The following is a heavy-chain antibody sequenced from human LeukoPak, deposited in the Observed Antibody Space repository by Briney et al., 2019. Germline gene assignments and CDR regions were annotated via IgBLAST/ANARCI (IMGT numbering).Heavy chain of an antibody. CDR2: ISGSSYTT. CDR3: AKYGPQDSGSSHFDY. CDR1: GFNFRTYG. J-gene: IGHJ4*02. Sequence: PGGSLRLSCATSGFNFRTYGMSWIRQAPGKGLEWVAGISGSSYTTHYAGSVKGRFTISRDNSKNTLFLQMNSLRAEDTAIYYCAKYGPQDSGSSHFDYWGQGALVTVSS. D-gene: IGHD1-26*01. V-gene: IGHV3-23*01.